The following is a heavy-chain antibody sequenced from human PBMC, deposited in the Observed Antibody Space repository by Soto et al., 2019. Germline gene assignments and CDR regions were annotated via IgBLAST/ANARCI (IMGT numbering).Heavy chain of an antibody. CDR3: ARDTSSGCDY. V-gene: IGHV3-7*04. Sequence: GGSLRLSCAASGLTFSSYAMSWVRQAPGKGLEWVANIKQDGGEKYYVDSVKGRFTISRDNAKSSLYLQMNSLRVEDTAVYYCARDTSSGCDYWGRGTLVTVSS. J-gene: IGHJ4*02. D-gene: IGHD6-19*01. CDR2: IKQDGGEK. CDR1: GLTFSSYA.